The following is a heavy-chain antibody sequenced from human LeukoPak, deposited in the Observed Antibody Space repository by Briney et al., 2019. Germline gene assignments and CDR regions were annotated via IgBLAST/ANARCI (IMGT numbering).Heavy chain of an antibody. CDR3: ARRTKILATRPFDS. CDR2: IDHSGDT. J-gene: IGHJ5*01. V-gene: IGHV4-34*01. Sequence: PSETLSLTCAVYGGSFSGYYWTWIRQPPGKGLEWIGEIDHSGDTYYNPSLKSRVTLSVDRSQNQFSLKLTSVTAADTAVYYCARRTKILATRPFDSWGQGTLLTVSS. CDR1: GGSFSGYY.